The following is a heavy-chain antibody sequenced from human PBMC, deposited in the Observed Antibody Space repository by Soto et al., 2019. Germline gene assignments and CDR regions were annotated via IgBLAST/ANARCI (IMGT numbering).Heavy chain of an antibody. CDR3: AKYPWEIQLWTPFDY. Sequence: GGSLRLSCAASGFTFSTYAMTWVRQAPGKGLEWVSVITVSGDTTYYADSVKGRFTMSRDNSKNTLYLQMNSLRAEDTAVYYCAKYPWEIQLWTPFDYWGQGVQVTVSS. CDR1: GFTFSTYA. D-gene: IGHD2-21*01. CDR2: ITVSGDTT. J-gene: IGHJ4*02. V-gene: IGHV3-23*01.